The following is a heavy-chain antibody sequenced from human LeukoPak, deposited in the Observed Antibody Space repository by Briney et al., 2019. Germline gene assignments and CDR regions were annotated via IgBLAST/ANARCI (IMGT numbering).Heavy chain of an antibody. D-gene: IGHD5-18*01. Sequence: GGSLRLPCVGSGFTYTDYWMQWFRQAPGKGPVWVSRINPDGTIIDYADSVKGRFRISRDNAKNLLYLQMNGLRADDTAVYYCAKDLSWNTADRWGQGILVTVSS. CDR2: INPDGTII. J-gene: IGHJ5*02. CDR1: GFTYTDYW. CDR3: AKDLSWNTADR. V-gene: IGHV3-74*01.